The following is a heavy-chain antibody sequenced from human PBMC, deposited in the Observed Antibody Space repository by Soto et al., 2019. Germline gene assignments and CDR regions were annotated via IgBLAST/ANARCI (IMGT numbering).Heavy chain of an antibody. D-gene: IGHD6-13*01. V-gene: IGHV4-34*01. J-gene: IGHJ4*02. CDR3: ATGGASSSWGSLYYFDY. CDR2: INHSGST. CDR1: GGSFSGYY. Sequence: ETLSLTCAVYGGSFSGYYWSWIRQPPGKGLEWIGEINHSGSTNYNPSLKSRVTISVDTSKNQFSLKLSSVTAADTAVYYCATGGASSSWGSLYYFDYWGQGTLVTVSS.